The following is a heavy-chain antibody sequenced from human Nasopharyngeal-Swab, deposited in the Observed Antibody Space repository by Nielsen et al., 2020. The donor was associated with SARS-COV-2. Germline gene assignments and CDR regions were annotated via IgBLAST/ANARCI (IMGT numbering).Heavy chain of an antibody. D-gene: IGHD3-10*01. CDR3: ATDSPYGSGNYHYYYYYGMDV. V-gene: IGHV1-24*01. J-gene: IGHJ6*02. Sequence: ASVKVSCKVSGYTLTELSMHWVRQAPGKGLEWMGGFDPEDGETIYAQKFQGRVTMTEDTSTDTAYMELSSLRSEDTAVYYCATDSPYGSGNYHYYYYYGMDVWGQGTTVTVSS. CDR2: FDPEDGET. CDR1: GYTLTELS.